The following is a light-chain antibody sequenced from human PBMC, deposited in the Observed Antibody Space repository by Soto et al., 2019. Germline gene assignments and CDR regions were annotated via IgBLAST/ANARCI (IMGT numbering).Light chain of an antibody. V-gene: IGLV2-14*01. Sequence: QSALTQPASVSGSPGQSITISCTGTSSDVGGYNYVSWYQQNPGKAPKLMIYDVDIRPSGVSNRFSGSKSGNTAFLTISGLQAEDEADYHCSSYTTGSTLVVYGGGTKLTVL. CDR3: SSYTTGSTLVV. CDR1: SSDVGGYNY. CDR2: DVD. J-gene: IGLJ2*01.